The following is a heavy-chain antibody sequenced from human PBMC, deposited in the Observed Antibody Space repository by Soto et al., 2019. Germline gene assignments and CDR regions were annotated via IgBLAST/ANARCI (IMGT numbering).Heavy chain of an antibody. CDR3: ARVSSGYCSGGSCYRSDAFDI. D-gene: IGHD2-15*01. J-gene: IGHJ3*02. V-gene: IGHV1-8*01. CDR2: MNPNSGNT. CDR1: GYTFTSYD. Sequence: QVQLVQSGAEVKKPGASVKVSCKASGYTFTSYDINWVRQATGQGLEWMGWMNPNSGNTGYAQKFQGRVTMTRNTSISTAYMELSSLRSEDTAVYYCARVSSGYCSGGSCYRSDAFDIWGQGTMLTVSS.